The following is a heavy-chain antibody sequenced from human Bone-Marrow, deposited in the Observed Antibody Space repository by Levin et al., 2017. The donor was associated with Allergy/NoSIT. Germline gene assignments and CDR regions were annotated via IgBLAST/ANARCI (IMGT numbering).Heavy chain of an antibody. Sequence: GASVKVSCKSSGYTFTASFVHWVRQAPGQGLEWMGWINPSTGRTNYAQRFQGRVTMTRDTSISTAYMELSRLRSDDTAVYYCARPTDYGDNGAWFDPWGQGTLVTVSS. CDR1: GYTFTASF. CDR2: INPSTGRT. CDR3: ARPTDYGDNGAWFDP. J-gene: IGHJ5*02. V-gene: IGHV1-2*02. D-gene: IGHD4-17*01.